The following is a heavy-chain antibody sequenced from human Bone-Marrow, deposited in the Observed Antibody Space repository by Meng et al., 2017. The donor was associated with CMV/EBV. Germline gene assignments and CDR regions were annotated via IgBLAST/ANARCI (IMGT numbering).Heavy chain of an antibody. CDR3: AREVYDSSNYYYRFDY. Sequence: SETLSLTCAVYGGSFSGYYWSWIRQPPGKGLEWIGYIYYSGSTNYNPSLKSRVTISVHTSKNQFSLKLSSVTAADTAVYYCAREVYDSSNYYYRFDYWGQGTLVTVSS. J-gene: IGHJ4*02. CDR1: GGSFSGYY. CDR2: IYYSGST. D-gene: IGHD3-22*01. V-gene: IGHV4-59*01.